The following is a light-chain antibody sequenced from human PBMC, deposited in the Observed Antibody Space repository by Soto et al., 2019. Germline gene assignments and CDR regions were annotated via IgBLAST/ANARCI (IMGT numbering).Light chain of an antibody. CDR1: QIISNW. V-gene: IGKV1-5*01. Sequence: DSEMTQSPATLSASVGDRVTITCRASQIISNWLAWYQQKPGKAPKLLIYDASSLAGGVPSRFSGSGSGTEFTLTLSSLQPDDFATYYCQQYYSYWTLGQGTKVDIK. J-gene: IGKJ1*01. CDR3: QQYYSYWT. CDR2: DAS.